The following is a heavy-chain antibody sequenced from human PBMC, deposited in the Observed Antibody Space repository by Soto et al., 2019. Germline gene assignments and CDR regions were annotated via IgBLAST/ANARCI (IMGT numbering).Heavy chain of an antibody. D-gene: IGHD2-2*01. J-gene: IGHJ6*02. CDR2: ISGSGGST. CDR1: GFTFSSYA. V-gene: IGHV3-23*01. Sequence: GGSLRLSCAASGFTFSSYAMSWVRQAPGKGLEWVSAISGSGGSTYYADSVKGRFTISRDNSKNTLYLQMNSLRAEDTAVYYCAKDRLGYCSSTSCSRYGMDVWGQGPTVTVSS. CDR3: AKDRLGYCSSTSCSRYGMDV.